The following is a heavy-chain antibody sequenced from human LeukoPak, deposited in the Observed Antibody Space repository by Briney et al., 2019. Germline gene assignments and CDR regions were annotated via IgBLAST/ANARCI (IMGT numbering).Heavy chain of an antibody. CDR2: IYPGDSDT. J-gene: IGHJ6*03. CDR3: ARHRPDSDSSSWYGGYYYYYMDV. CDR1: GYSFTSYW. D-gene: IGHD6-13*01. Sequence: GESLKISCKGSGYSFTSYWIGWVRQMPGKGLEWMGIIYPGDSDTRYSPSFQGQVTISADKSISTAYLQWSSLKASDTAMYYCARHRPDSDSSSWYGGYYYYYMDVWGNGTTVTVSS. V-gene: IGHV5-51*01.